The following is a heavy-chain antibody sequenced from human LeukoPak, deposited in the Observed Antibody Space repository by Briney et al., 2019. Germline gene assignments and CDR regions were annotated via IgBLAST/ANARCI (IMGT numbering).Heavy chain of an antibody. V-gene: IGHV4-34*01. J-gene: IGHJ4*02. CDR2: ISQSGSA. CDR3: ARGSVGDRLGH. D-gene: IGHD3-16*01. Sequence: PSETLSLTCAVYGGSFSGYFCSWIRQPPGKGLEWIGGISQSGSASSNPSLKGRVTISVDTSKNRFSLKLNSLTAADTAVYYCARGSVGDRLGHWGQGTLVTVSS. CDR1: GGSFSGYF.